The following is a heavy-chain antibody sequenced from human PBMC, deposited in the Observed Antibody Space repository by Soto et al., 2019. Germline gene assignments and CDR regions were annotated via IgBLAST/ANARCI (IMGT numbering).Heavy chain of an antibody. Sequence: VTLSLTCTVYGGSFSGYYWSWIRQPPGKGREWIGEINHSGSTNYNPSLKSRVTISVDTSKNQFSLKLSSVTAADTAVYYCARGRTTRPYYDFWSGYYERWFDPWGQGTLVTVSS. CDR3: ARGRTTRPYYDFWSGYYERWFDP. CDR2: INHSGST. J-gene: IGHJ5*02. CDR1: GGSFSGYY. D-gene: IGHD3-3*01. V-gene: IGHV4-34*01.